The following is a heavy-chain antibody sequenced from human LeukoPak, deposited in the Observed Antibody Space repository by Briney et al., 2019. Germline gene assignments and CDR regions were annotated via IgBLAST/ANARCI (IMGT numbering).Heavy chain of an antibody. CDR1: GYTFTDYY. CDR2: INPNSGAT. D-gene: IGHD2-21*01. Sequence: ASVKVSCKASGYTFTDYYLHWVRRAPGQGLEWMGWINPNSGATSYAQKFQGRVTMTRDTSISTAYMELSRLRSDDTAAYYCARDLGVITNYWGQGTLVTVSS. J-gene: IGHJ4*02. V-gene: IGHV1-2*02. CDR3: ARDLGVITNY.